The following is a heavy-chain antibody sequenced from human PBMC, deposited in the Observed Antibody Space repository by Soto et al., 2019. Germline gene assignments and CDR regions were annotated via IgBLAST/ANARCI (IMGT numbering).Heavy chain of an antibody. D-gene: IGHD5-12*01. CDR2: IYYSGST. CDR3: ARRRWLQFDVDY. CDR1: GGSISSSSYY. J-gene: IGHJ4*02. V-gene: IGHV4-39*01. Sequence: PSETLSLTCTVSGGSISSSSYYWGWIRQPPGKGLEWIGSIYYSGSTYYNPSLKSRVTISVDTSKNQFSLKLSPVTAADTAVYYCARRRWLQFDVDYWGQGTLVTVSS.